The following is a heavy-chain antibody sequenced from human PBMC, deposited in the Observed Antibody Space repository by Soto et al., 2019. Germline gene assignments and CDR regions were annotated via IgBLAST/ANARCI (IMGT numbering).Heavy chain of an antibody. CDR3: AKVAVAGTEAFDY. V-gene: IGHV3-30*18. Sequence: QVQLVESGGGVVQPGRSLRLSCAASGFTFSSYGMHWVRQAPGKGLGWVAVISYDGSNKYYADSVKGRFTISRDNSKKTLYRQMSSLRAEDTAVYYCAKVAVAGTEAFDYWGQGTLVTVSS. CDR2: ISYDGSNK. D-gene: IGHD6-19*01. J-gene: IGHJ4*02. CDR1: GFTFSSYG.